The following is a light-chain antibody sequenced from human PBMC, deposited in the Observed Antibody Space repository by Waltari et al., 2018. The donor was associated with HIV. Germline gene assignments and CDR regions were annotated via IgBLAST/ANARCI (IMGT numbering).Light chain of an antibody. CDR1: SSNIGPSS. Sequence: QSVLTQPPSASGTPGQRVPIPCSGGSSNIGPSSVNWYQQAPGTAPKLLIYNNNQWPSGVPDRFSGSKSGTSASLAISGLQSEDEADYYCATWEHRLNGPIFGGGTRLTVL. CDR2: NNN. J-gene: IGLJ2*01. CDR3: ATWEHRLNGPI. V-gene: IGLV1-44*01.